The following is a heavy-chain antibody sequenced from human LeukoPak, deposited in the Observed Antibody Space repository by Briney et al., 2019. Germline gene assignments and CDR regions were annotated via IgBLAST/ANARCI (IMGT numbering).Heavy chain of an antibody. CDR3: ARTLVVVMYYGMDV. CDR2: VNPNSGHT. V-gene: IGHV1-8*03. J-gene: IGHJ6*02. Sequence: GASVKVSCKASGYTFINYDINWVRQATGQGLEWMGWVNPNSGHTGYAQKFQGRVTITRSTSINTAYMELSSLRSEDTAVYYCARTLVVVMYYGMDVWGQGTTVTVSS. D-gene: IGHD3-22*01. CDR1: GYTFINYD.